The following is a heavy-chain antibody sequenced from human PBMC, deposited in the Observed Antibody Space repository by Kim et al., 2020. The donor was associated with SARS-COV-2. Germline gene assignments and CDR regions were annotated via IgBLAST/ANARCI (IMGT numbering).Heavy chain of an antibody. V-gene: IGHV3-21*01. Sequence: GGSLRLSCAASGFTFSSYSMNWVRQAPGKGLEWVSSISSSSSYIYYADSVKGRFTISRDNAKNSLYLQMNSLRAEDTAVYYCARDESGWDCTGGVCFDYYYYYYMDVWGKGTTVTVSS. J-gene: IGHJ6*03. CDR1: GFTFSSYS. CDR3: ARDESGWDCTGGVCFDYYYYYYMDV. D-gene: IGHD2-8*02. CDR2: ISSSSSYI.